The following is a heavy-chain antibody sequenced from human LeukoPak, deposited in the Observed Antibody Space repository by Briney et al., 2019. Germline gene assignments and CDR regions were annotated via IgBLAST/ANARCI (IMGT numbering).Heavy chain of an antibody. J-gene: IGHJ3*02. CDR3: ARDTRNIWFGELVGAFDI. CDR2: INPSGGST. Sequence: ASVKVSCKASGYTFTSYYMHWVRQAPGQGLELMGIINPSGGSTSYAQKFQGRVTMTRDTSTSTVYMELSSLRSEDTAVYYCARDTRNIWFGELVGAFDIWGQGTMVTVSS. D-gene: IGHD3-10*01. CDR1: GYTFTSYY. V-gene: IGHV1-46*01.